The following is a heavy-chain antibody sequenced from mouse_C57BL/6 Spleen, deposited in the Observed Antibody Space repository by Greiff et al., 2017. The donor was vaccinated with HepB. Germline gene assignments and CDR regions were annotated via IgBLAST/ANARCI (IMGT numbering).Heavy chain of an antibody. Sequence: EVMLVESGEGLVKPGGSLKLSCAASGFTFSSYAMSWVRQTPEKRLEWVAYISGGGDYIYYADTVKGRFTISRDNARNTLYLQMSSLKSEDTAMYYCTREQDYYGSRGFAYWGQGTLVTVSA. CDR3: TREQDYYGSRGFAY. J-gene: IGHJ3*01. CDR1: GFTFSSYA. D-gene: IGHD1-1*01. CDR2: ISGGGDYI. V-gene: IGHV5-9-1*02.